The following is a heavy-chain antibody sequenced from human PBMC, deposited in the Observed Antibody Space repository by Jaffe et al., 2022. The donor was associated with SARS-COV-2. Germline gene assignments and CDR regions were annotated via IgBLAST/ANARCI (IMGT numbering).Heavy chain of an antibody. CDR2: ISAGNGNT. CDR1: GYTFTSYT. Sequence: QVHLVQSGAEVKKPGASVKVSCKASGYTFTSYTIHWVRQAPGQSLEWMGWISAGNGNTRYSQKFQGRVTITRDTSASSASMELSSLRSEDTAVYYCARAPYYYDTRLDYWGQGTLVTVSS. V-gene: IGHV1-3*01. D-gene: IGHD3-22*01. CDR3: ARAPYYYDTRLDY. J-gene: IGHJ4*02.